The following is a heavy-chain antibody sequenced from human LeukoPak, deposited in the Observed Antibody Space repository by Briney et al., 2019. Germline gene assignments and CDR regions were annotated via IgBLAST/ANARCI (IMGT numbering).Heavy chain of an antibody. V-gene: IGHV1-2*02. CDR1: GYTFTGYY. D-gene: IGHD3-22*01. Sequence: GASVKVSCKASGYTFTGYYMHWVRQAPGQGLEWMGWINPNSGGTNYAQKFQGRVTMTRDTSISTAYMELSRLRSDDTAMYYCTHYPHLMIGSWGKGTLVTVSS. J-gene: IGHJ5*02. CDR2: INPNSGGT. CDR3: THYPHLMIGS.